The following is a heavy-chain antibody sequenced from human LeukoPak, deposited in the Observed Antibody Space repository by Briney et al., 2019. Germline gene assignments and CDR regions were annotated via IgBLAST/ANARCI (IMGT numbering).Heavy chain of an antibody. J-gene: IGHJ4*02. CDR2: IYYSGST. Sequence: SETLSLTCTVSGGSISSYYWSWIRQPPGKGLEWIGYIYYSGSTNYNPSLKSRVTISVDTSKNQFSLKLSSVTAADTAVYYCARCSYDSSGYYSYYFDYWGQGTLVTVSS. D-gene: IGHD3-22*01. V-gene: IGHV4-59*01. CDR1: GGSISSYY. CDR3: ARCSYDSSGYYSYYFDY.